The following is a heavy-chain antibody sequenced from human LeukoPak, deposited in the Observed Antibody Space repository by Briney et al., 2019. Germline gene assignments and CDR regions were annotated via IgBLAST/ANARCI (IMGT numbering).Heavy chain of an antibody. J-gene: IGHJ3*02. V-gene: IGHV4-39*01. CDR3: ARPLDTTLVNPLDI. Sequence: SETLSLTCTVSGGSISTSSYYWAWIRQPPGKGLEYIGSIYYSGSTWYNPSLKSRVTISRDTSKNQFSLTLNSVTAADTAVYYCARPLDTTLVNPLDIWGQGTMVIVSS. D-gene: IGHD5-18*01. CDR2: IYYSGST. CDR1: GGSISTSSYY.